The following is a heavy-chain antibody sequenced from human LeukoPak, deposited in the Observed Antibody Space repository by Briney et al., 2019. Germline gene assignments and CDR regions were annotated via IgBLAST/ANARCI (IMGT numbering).Heavy chain of an antibody. Sequence: ASVKVSCKASGYTFTSYYMHWVRQAPGQGLEWMGIINPSGGSTSYAQKFQGRVTMTRDTSTSTVYMELSSLRSEDTAVYYCARESGIAAAGNEGFDYWGQGTLVTVSP. CDR1: GYTFTSYY. V-gene: IGHV1-46*01. D-gene: IGHD6-13*01. CDR3: ARESGIAAAGNEGFDY. J-gene: IGHJ4*02. CDR2: INPSGGST.